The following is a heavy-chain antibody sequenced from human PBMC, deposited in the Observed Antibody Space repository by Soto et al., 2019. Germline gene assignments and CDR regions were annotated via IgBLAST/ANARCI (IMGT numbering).Heavy chain of an antibody. CDR2: MKSYGGGT. J-gene: IGHJ4*02. V-gene: IGHV3-15*07. D-gene: IGHD1-26*01. Sequence: EVQVTESEGGLVKPGGSLRLSCEVSGLKFSDAWMNWVRQAPGKGLEWVGRMKSYGGGTDYAAPVKGRFTISRDDSKNTVFLQMDSLKVEDTAVYYCVWESKVFSAWHWGQGXLVTVSS. CDR1: GLKFSDAW. CDR3: VWESKVFSAWH.